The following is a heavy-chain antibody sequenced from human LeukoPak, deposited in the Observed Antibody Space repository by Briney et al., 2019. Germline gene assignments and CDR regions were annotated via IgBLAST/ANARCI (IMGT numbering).Heavy chain of an antibody. J-gene: IGHJ6*03. Sequence: SETLSLTCTVSGGSISSYYWSWIRQPPGKGLEWIGYIYYSGSTTYNPSLKSRVTISVDTSKNQFSLKLSSVTAADTAVYYCARDQGFYDFRSGYRPGYMDVWGKGTTVTVSS. CDR1: GGSISSYY. CDR2: IYYSGST. CDR3: ARDQGFYDFRSGYRPGYMDV. V-gene: IGHV4-59*01. D-gene: IGHD3-3*01.